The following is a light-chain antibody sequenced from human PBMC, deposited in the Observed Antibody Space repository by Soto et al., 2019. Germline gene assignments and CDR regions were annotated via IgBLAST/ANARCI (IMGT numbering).Light chain of an antibody. CDR3: QQYGRSGT. V-gene: IGKV1-5*01. CDR1: QSISTW. CDR2: DAS. J-gene: IGKJ1*01. Sequence: DIQMTQSPSTLSGSVGDRVTITCRASQSISTWVAWYQQRPGRPPQLLIYDASNLQSGVPSRFSGSGSGTEFTLTISRLEPEDFAVYYCQQYGRSGTFGQGTKVDIK.